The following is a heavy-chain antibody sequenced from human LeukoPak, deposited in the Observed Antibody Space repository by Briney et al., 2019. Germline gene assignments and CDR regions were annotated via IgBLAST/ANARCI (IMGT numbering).Heavy chain of an antibody. J-gene: IGHJ4*02. CDR3: ARATRYSSSWYDY. V-gene: IGHV4-34*01. CDR1: GGSFSGYY. CDR2: INHSGST. D-gene: IGHD6-13*01. Sequence: SENLSLTCAVYGGSFSGYYWSWIRQPPGKGLEWIGEINHSGSTNYNPSLKSRVTISVDTSKNQFSLKLSSVTAADTAVYYCARATRYSSSWYDYWGQGTLVTVSS.